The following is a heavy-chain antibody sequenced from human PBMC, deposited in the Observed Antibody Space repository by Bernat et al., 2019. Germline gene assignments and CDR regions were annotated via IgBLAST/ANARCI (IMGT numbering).Heavy chain of an antibody. CDR3: AKDKNSGSYWGADY. CDR1: GFTFDDYA. Sequence: EVQLVESGGGLVQPGRSLRLSCAASGFTFDDYAMHWVRQAPGKGLEWVSGISRNSGSIGYADSVKGRFTISRDNAKNSLYLQMNSLRAEDTALYYCAKDKNSGSYWGADYWGQGTLVTVSS. J-gene: IGHJ4*02. V-gene: IGHV3-9*01. CDR2: ISRNSGSI. D-gene: IGHD1-26*01.